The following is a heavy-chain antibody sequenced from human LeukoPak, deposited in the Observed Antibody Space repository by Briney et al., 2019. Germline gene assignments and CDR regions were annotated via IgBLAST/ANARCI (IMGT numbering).Heavy chain of an antibody. Sequence: ASVKVSCKASGYTFTGYYMHWVRQAPGQGLEWMGWINPNSGGTNYAQKFQGRVTMTRDTSISTAYMELSRLRSDDTAVYYCARDILRFGELWTAEGIDYWGQGTLVTVSS. CDR3: ARDILRFGELWTAEGIDY. CDR2: INPNSGGT. V-gene: IGHV1-2*02. D-gene: IGHD3-10*01. J-gene: IGHJ4*02. CDR1: GYTFTGYY.